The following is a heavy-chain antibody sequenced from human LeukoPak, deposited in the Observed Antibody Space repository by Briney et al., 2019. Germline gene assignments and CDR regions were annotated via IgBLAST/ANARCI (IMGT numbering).Heavy chain of an antibody. CDR3: ASVRYNWNYVYFEY. D-gene: IGHD1-7*01. CDR1: EYTFTAYY. V-gene: IGHV1-2*02. Sequence: ASVKVSCKTSEYTFTAYYIHWVRQAPGLGLEWMGWIDPSSGATYYAQKFQGRVTMTRDTSTDTAYMDLSRLRSDDTAIYYCASVRYNWNYVYFEYGGQGNLLTLSS. J-gene: IGHJ4*02. CDR2: IDPSSGAT.